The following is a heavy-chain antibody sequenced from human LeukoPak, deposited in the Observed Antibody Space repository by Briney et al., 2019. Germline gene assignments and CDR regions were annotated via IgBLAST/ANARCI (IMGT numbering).Heavy chain of an antibody. V-gene: IGHV3-30*18. J-gene: IGHJ4*02. CDR2: ISYDGSNK. D-gene: IGHD3-3*01. Sequence: GRSLRLSCAASGFTFSSYGMDWVRQAPGKGLEWVAVISYDGSNKYYADSVKGRFTISRDNSKNTLYLQMNSLRAEDTAVYYCAKAYYDFWSGYSFDYWGQGTLVTVSS. CDR3: AKAYYDFWSGYSFDY. CDR1: GFTFSSYG.